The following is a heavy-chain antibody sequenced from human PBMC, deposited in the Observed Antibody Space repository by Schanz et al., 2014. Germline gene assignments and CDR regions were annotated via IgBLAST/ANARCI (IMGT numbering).Heavy chain of an antibody. CDR3: ARGRSLGWCDY. CDR2: ISRSSSSI. J-gene: IGHJ4*02. CDR1: GFTFSSYS. Sequence: EVQLVESGGGLVKPGGSLRLSCAASGFTFSSYSMNWVRQAPGKGLEWVSSISRSSSSIYYADSVKGRFTISRDNAKNSLYLQXXXXXXXXXAVYYCARGRSLGWCDYWGQGTLVTVSS. D-gene: IGHD3-10*01. V-gene: IGHV3-21*01.